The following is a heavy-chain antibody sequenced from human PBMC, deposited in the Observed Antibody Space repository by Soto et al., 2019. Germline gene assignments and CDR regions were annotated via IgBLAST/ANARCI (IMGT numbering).Heavy chain of an antibody. CDR1: GYSFISYW. D-gene: IGHD2-2*03. V-gene: IGHV5-51*01. Sequence: GESLKISCKTSGYSFISYWVAWVRQKPGKGLEWMGTFYPGDSTSTYSPSFQGQVTISVDKSISTAYLHLSGLKASDTAMYFCARIIGYCSNNACSWNFDIWGQGTMVTVSS. CDR3: ARIIGYCSNNACSWNFDI. CDR2: FYPGDSTS. J-gene: IGHJ3*02.